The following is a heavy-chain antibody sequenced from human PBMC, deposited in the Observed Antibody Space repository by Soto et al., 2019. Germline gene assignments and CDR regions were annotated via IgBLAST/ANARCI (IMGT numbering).Heavy chain of an antibody. CDR2: INSDGSST. Sequence: PGGSLRLCCAASGFTFSSYWMHWVRQAPGKGLVWVSRINSDGSSTSYADSVKGRFTISRDNAKNTLYLQMNSLRAEDTAVYYCARDDTVTLDNWFDPWGQRTLVTVSS. CDR3: ARDDTVTLDNWFDP. D-gene: IGHD4-4*01. V-gene: IGHV3-74*01. J-gene: IGHJ5*02. CDR1: GFTFSSYW.